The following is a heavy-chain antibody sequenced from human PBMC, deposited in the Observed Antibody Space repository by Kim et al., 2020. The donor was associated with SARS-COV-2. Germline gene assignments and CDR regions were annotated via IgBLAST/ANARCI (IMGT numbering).Heavy chain of an antibody. V-gene: IGHV3-23*01. J-gene: IGHJ4*02. Sequence: TYYADSVKGRFTISRDNSKNTLYLQMNSLRAEDTAVYYCAKAIAAAGTDYWGQGTLVTVSS. CDR3: AKAIAAAGTDY. D-gene: IGHD6-13*01. CDR2: T.